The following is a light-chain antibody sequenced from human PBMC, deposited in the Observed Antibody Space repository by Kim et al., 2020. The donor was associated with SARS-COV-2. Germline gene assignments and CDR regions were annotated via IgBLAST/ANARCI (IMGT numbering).Light chain of an antibody. CDR1: SGDVSGYNY. J-gene: IGLJ1*01. Sequence: GQSMTIACTGTSGDVSGYNYVSWYQQHPGKAPILMIYDVSNRPSGVSNRFSGAKCGNTASLTISGLQAEDEADYYCSSYTSSSTRVFGTGTKVTVL. CDR2: DVS. CDR3: SSYTSSSTRV. V-gene: IGLV2-14*03.